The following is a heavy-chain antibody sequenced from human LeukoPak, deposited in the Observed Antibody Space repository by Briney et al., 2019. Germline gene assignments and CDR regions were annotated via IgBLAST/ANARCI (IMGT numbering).Heavy chain of an antibody. CDR1: GYTFSSYD. J-gene: IGHJ4*02. V-gene: IGHV1-8*03. CDR2: MNPNSGNT. Sequence: GASVKVSCKASGYTFSSYDINWVRQATGQGLEWMGWMNPNSGNTGYAQKFQVRVTITRNTSISTAYMELSSLISEDTAVYYCARASRFGSGSYFPDYWGQGTLVTVSS. CDR3: ARASRFGSGSYFPDY. D-gene: IGHD3-10*01.